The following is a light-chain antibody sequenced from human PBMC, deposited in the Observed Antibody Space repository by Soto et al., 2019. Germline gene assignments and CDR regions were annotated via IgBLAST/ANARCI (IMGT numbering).Light chain of an antibody. CDR2: GAS. V-gene: IGKV3-20*01. J-gene: IGKJ2*01. CDR3: QQYGLSPYT. Sequence: EIVLTQSPGTLSLSPGERATLPCRASQSVSSSYLAWYQQKPGQAPRLLIYGASSRATGIPDRFSGSGSGTDFTLTISRLEPEDFAVYYCQQYGLSPYTFGQGTKLEIK. CDR1: QSVSSSY.